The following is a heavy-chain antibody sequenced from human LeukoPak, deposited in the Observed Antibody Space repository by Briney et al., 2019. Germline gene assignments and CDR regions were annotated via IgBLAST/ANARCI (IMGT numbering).Heavy chain of an antibody. CDR2: IRSDGSGT. CDR1: GFTFSSFW. D-gene: IGHD2-21*01. CDR3: ARGLVALDY. Sequence: GGSLRLSCAASGFTFSSFWMHWVRQAPGKGLVWVSRIRSDGSGTDYADSVKGRFTISRDNAKDTLYLQMNSLRAEDTAVYYCARGLVALDYWGQGTLVTVSS. J-gene: IGHJ4*02. V-gene: IGHV3-74*01.